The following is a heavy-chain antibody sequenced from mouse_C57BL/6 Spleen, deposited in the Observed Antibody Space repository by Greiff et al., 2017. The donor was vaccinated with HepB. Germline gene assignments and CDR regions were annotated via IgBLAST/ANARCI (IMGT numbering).Heavy chain of an antibody. Sequence: VQLQQSGPELVKPGASVKISCKASGYSFTGYYMNWVKQSPEKSLEWIGEINPSTGGTTYNQKFKAKATLTVDKSSSTAYMQLKSLTSEDSAVYYCARRGVYGSSYGAMDYWGQGTSVTVSS. CDR2: INPSTGGT. D-gene: IGHD1-1*01. CDR3: ARRGVYGSSYGAMDY. V-gene: IGHV1-42*01. J-gene: IGHJ4*01. CDR1: GYSFTGYY.